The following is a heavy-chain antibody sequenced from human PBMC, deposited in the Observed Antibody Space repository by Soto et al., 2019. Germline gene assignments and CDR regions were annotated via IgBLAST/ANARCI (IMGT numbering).Heavy chain of an antibody. CDR3: ARIKLRFKYYYYGMDV. V-gene: IGHV3-48*02. Sequence: GGSLRLSCAASGFTFSSYGMNWVRQAPGKGLEWVSYISSSSSTIYYADSVKGRFTISRDNAKNSLYLQMNSLRDEDTAVYYCARIKLRFKYYYYGMDVWGQGTTVTVSS. D-gene: IGHD3-3*01. CDR1: GFTFSSYG. J-gene: IGHJ6*02. CDR2: ISSSSSTI.